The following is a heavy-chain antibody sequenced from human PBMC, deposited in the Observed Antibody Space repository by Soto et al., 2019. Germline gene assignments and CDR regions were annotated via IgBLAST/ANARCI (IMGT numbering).Heavy chain of an antibody. CDR1: GFSLSTRGVG. CDR2: IYWDDEK. CDR3: AHRAYFDSGKQFDY. J-gene: IGHJ4*02. Sequence: QITLKESGPTLVKPTKTLTLTCTFSGFSLSTRGVGVGWIRQPPGKALEWLAIIYWDDEKRYSPSLKTRLTVTKDTSKNQVVITMTNVDPVDTATYYCAHRAYFDSGKQFDYWGQGTLVSVSS. V-gene: IGHV2-5*02. D-gene: IGHD3-10*01.